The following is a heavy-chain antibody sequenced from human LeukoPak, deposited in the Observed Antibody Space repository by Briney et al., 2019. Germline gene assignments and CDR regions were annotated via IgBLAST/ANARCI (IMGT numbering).Heavy chain of an antibody. CDR1: GGSISSYY. D-gene: IGHD4-17*01. V-gene: IGHV4-59*12. J-gene: IGHJ3*02. CDR3: ASPPGDYEGLDAFDI. CDR2: IYYSGST. Sequence: SETLSLTCTVSGGSISSYYWSWIRQPPGKGLEWIGYIYYSGSTYYNPSLKSRVTISVDTSKNQFSLKLSSVTAADTAVYYCASPPGDYEGLDAFDIWGQGTMVTVSS.